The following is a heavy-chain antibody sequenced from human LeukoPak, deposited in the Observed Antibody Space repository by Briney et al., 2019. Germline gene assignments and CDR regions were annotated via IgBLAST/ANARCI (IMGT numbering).Heavy chain of an antibody. V-gene: IGHV4-61*01. Sequence: PSETLSLTCTVSGVSIGTRNYYWSWIRQPPGKGLEWIGYIFYSGSTNYNPSLKSRVTISVDTSKNQFSLKLSSVTAADTAVYYCARVYYSNSYDYWYFDLWGRGTLVTVSS. D-gene: IGHD6-13*01. J-gene: IGHJ2*01. CDR3: ARVYYSNSYDYWYFDL. CDR2: IFYSGST. CDR1: GVSIGTRNYY.